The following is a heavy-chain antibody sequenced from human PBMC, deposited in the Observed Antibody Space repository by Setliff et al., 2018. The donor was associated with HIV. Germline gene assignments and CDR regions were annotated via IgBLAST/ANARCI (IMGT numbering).Heavy chain of an antibody. CDR1: GFTFSNAW. CDR3: ARDPTWGSGWYLDL. D-gene: IGHD6-19*01. J-gene: IGHJ2*01. Sequence: GGSLRLSCAVSGFTFSNAWMNWVRQAPGKGLEWVGRINNDVNSIRYADSVKGRFTISRDNAKNTLYLQMDSLSAEDTAVYYCARDPTWGSGWYLDLWGRGTLVTVSS. CDR2: INNDVNSI. V-gene: IGHV3-74*01.